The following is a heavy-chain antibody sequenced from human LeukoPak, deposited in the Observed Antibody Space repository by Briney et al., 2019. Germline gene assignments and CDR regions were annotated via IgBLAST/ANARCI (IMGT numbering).Heavy chain of an antibody. V-gene: IGHV1-18*01. CDR1: GYTFTSYG. J-gene: IGHJ5*02. D-gene: IGHD3-3*01. CDR2: ISAYNGNT. CDR3: AREESITIFGVVTNWFDP. Sequence: ASVKVSCKASGYTFTSYGISWVRQAPGQGLEWMGWISAYNGNTNYAQKLQGRVTMTTDTSTSTAYVELRSLRSDDTAVYYCAREESITIFGVVTNWFDPWGQGTLVTVSS.